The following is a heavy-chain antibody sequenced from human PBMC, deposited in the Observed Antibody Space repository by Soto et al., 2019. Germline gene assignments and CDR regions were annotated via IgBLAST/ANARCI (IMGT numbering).Heavy chain of an antibody. CDR2: ISGSGGST. Sequence: PGGSLRLSCAASGFTFSSYAMSWVRQAPGKGLEWVSAISGSGGSTYYADSVKGRFTISRDNSKNTLYLQMNSLRAEDTAVYYCAKDLDCSSTSCSSWFDPWGQGTLVTVSS. J-gene: IGHJ5*02. CDR1: GFTFSSYA. D-gene: IGHD2-2*01. V-gene: IGHV3-23*01. CDR3: AKDLDCSSTSCSSWFDP.